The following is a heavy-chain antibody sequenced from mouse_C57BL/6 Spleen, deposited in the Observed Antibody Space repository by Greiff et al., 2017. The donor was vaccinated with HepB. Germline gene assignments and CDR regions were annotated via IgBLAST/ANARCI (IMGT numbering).Heavy chain of an antibody. D-gene: IGHD1-1*01. J-gene: IGHJ3*01. CDR2: INPNYGTT. CDR3: ATMIYYYGRGGFFAD. CDR1: GYSFTDYN. Sequence: VQLQQSGPELVKPGASVKISCKASGYSFTDYNMNWVKQSNGQSLEWIGVINPNYGTTSYNQKFKGKATLTADQSSSTAYMQLNSLTSEDSAVYYCATMIYYYGRGGFFADWGQGTLVTVSA. V-gene: IGHV1-39*01.